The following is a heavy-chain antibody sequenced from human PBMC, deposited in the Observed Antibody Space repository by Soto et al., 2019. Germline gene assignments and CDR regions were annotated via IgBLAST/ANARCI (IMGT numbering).Heavy chain of an antibody. V-gene: IGHV3-23*01. Sequence: EVQLLDSGGGLVQPGGSLRLCCAASGFTFSNYAMNLVRQAPGKGLDWVSAISGSGGSTYYADSVKGRFTISRDNSKNTLYLQMSNLRAEDTAVYYCAKGPLGSGYDLDSWGQGTLVTVSS. D-gene: IGHD5-12*01. CDR2: ISGSGGST. CDR1: GFTFSNYA. CDR3: AKGPLGSGYDLDS. J-gene: IGHJ4*02.